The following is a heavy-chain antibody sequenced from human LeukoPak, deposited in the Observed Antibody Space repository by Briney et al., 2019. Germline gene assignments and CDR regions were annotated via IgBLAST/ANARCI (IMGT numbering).Heavy chain of an antibody. Sequence: PGGSLRLSCAVSGFTVSSNYMSWVRQAPGKGLEWVSIIYAGGNTYFTDSVKGRFIISRDNSKNTVYLQMNSLRAEDTAVYYCAREDGSSSYFDYWGQGALATVSS. J-gene: IGHJ4*02. CDR2: IYAGGNT. CDR1: GFTVSSNY. CDR3: AREDGSSSYFDY. D-gene: IGHD5-24*01. V-gene: IGHV3-66*01.